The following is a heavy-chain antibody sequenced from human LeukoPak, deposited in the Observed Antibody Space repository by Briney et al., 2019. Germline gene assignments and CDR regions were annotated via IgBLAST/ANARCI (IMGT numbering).Heavy chain of an antibody. D-gene: IGHD1-26*01. CDR2: ISYSGST. J-gene: IGHJ4*02. Sequence: SETLSLTCTVSGGSISRYYWSWIRQPPGKGLEWIGYISYSGSTNYNPSLRSRVTISVDTSKNQFSPNLNSVTATDTAVYYCARHSGSYYDNYDYWGQGTLITVSS. CDR1: GGSISRYY. V-gene: IGHV4-59*08. CDR3: ARHSGSYYDNYDY.